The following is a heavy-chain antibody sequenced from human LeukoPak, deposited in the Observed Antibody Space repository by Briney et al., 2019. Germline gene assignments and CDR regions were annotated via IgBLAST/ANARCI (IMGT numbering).Heavy chain of an antibody. J-gene: IGHJ4*02. CDR3: AKGNRPVIAMVVLDY. CDR1: GGSFSDYY. V-gene: IGHV4-34*01. CDR2: INHSGST. D-gene: IGHD2-21*01. Sequence: SETLSLTCAVYGGSFSDYYWSWIRQPPGKGLEWIGEINHSGSTNYNPSLKSRVTISVDTSKKQFSLKLGSVTAADTAVYYCAKGNRPVIAMVVLDYWGQGTLVTVSS.